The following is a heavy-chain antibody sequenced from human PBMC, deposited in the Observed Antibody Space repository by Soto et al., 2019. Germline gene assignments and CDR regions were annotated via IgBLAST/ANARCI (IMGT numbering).Heavy chain of an antibody. CDR3: APWFGAFDY. V-gene: IGHV3-30*03. J-gene: IGHJ4*02. CDR2: LSYDGSNK. D-gene: IGHD3-10*01. CDR1: GFTLSSYG. Sequence: QVQLVESGEAGVRPGRSLKLSWEASGFTLSSYGMHWVPQAPGRGLEWGAVLSYDGSNKYYADSVKGRFTISRDNSKNTLYLQMNSLRAEDTAVYYCAPWFGAFDYWGQGTLVTVSS.